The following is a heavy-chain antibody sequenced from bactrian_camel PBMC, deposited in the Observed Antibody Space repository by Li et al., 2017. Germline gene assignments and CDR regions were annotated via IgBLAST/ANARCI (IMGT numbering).Heavy chain of an antibody. CDR3: AARPGLVRALTRDNYKD. V-gene: IGHV3S1*01. D-gene: IGHD6*01. J-gene: IGHJ4*01. CDR1: GSIWYSRYC. Sequence: HVQLVESGGGSVQAGGSLTISCVASGSIWYSRYCMGWFRQVPGKEREGVATVYTVRGTTYHAESVKGRFAISRDSINNTVYLQMNSLRPEDTAMYYCAARPGLVRALTRDNYKDWGQGTQVTVS. CDR2: VYTVRGTT.